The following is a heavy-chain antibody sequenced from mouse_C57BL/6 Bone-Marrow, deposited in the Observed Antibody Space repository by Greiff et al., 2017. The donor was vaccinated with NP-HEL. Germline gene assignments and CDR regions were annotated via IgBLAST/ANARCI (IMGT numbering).Heavy chain of an antibody. Sequence: QVTLKECGPGILQPSQTLSLTCSFSGFSLSTFGMGVGWIRQPSGKGLEWLAHIWWDDDKYYNPALKSRLTISKDTSKNQVFLKIANVDTADTATYYCAPGGGHDGYPYYFDYWGQGTTLTVSS. CDR3: APGGGHDGYPYYFDY. CDR2: IWWDDDK. V-gene: IGHV8-8*01. CDR1: GFSLSTFGMG. J-gene: IGHJ2*01. D-gene: IGHD2-3*01.